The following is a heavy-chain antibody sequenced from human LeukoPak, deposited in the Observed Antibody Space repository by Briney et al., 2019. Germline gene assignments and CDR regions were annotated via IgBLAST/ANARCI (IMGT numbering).Heavy chain of an antibody. CDR1: GFTFSSYS. CDR2: ISSSSSYI. D-gene: IGHD5-18*01. V-gene: IGHV3-21*01. J-gene: IGHJ4*02. Sequence: PGGSPRLSCAASGFTFSSYSMNWVRQAPGKGLEWVSSISSSSSYIYYADSVKGRFTISRDNAKNSLYLQMNSLRAEDTAVYYCARVHLYSYGTFDYWGQGTLVTVSS. CDR3: ARVHLYSYGTFDY.